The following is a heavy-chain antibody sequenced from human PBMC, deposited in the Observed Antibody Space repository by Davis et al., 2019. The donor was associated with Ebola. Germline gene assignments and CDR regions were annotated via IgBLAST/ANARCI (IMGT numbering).Heavy chain of an antibody. J-gene: IGHJ6*04. CDR3: ARDNPEDIVVIPAAIRSGMDV. CDR2: IYHSGST. D-gene: IGHD2-2*01. Sequence: GSLRLSCTVSGGSISSSNWWSWVRQPPGKGLEWIGEIYHSGSTNYNPSLKSRVTISVDKSKNQFSLKLSSVTAADTAVYYCARDNPEDIVVIPAAIRSGMDVWGKGTTVTVSS. V-gene: IGHV4-4*02. CDR1: GGSISSSNW.